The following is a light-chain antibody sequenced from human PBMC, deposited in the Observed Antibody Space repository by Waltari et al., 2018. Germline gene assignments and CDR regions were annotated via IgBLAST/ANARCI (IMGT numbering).Light chain of an antibody. CDR1: QTVSDNY. CDR3: QQYYSSPLT. V-gene: IGKV3-20*01. Sequence: EIVLTPSPGTVSLSPGSRATLSVRARQTVSDNYLAWYPQTPGQAPRLLIYGTSTRATGIPERFSGRGYGTDFTLTISRLEPEDSAVYFCQQYYSSPLTFGGGTKVEIK. J-gene: IGKJ4*01. CDR2: GTS.